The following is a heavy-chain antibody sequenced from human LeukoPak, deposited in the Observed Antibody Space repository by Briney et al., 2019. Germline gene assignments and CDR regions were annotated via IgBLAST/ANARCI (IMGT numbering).Heavy chain of an antibody. Sequence: GSLRLSCAASGFTFSSYWMSWVRQAPGKGLEWVANIKQDGSEKYYVDSVKGRFTISRDNAKNSLYLQMNSLRVEDTAVYYCARDWVTTSYNWFDPWGQGTLVTVSS. J-gene: IGHJ5*02. D-gene: IGHD4-17*01. CDR2: IKQDGSEK. CDR1: GFTFSSYW. V-gene: IGHV3-7*01. CDR3: ARDWVTTSYNWFDP.